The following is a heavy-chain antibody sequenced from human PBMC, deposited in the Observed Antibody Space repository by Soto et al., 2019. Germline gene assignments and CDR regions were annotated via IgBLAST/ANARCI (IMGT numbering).Heavy chain of an antibody. CDR1: GGPISSYY. V-gene: IGHV4-4*07. J-gene: IGHJ4*02. D-gene: IGHD3-22*01. Sequence: SETLSLTCTVSGGPISSYYWSWIRQPAGKGLEWIGRIYTSGSTNYNPSLKSRVTMSVDTSKNQFSLKLSSVTAADTAVYYCARGAAYYYDSSGYYPFDYWGQGTLVTVSS. CDR2: IYTSGST. CDR3: ARGAAYYYDSSGYYPFDY.